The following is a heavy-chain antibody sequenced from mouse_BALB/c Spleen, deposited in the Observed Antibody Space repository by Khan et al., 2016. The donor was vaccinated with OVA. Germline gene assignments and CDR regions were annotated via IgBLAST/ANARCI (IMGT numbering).Heavy chain of an antibody. Sequence: EVKLLESGPGLVKPSQSLSLTCTVTGYSITSGYGWNWIRQFPGNKLEWMGYISESGSTNYKPSFKSRISITRDTSKNQFFLQLNSVTTEDTATYYCARTARIKYWGQGTTLTVSS. V-gene: IGHV3-2*02. D-gene: IGHD1-2*01. CDR1: GYSITSGYG. CDR3: ARTARIKY. J-gene: IGHJ2*01. CDR2: ISESGST.